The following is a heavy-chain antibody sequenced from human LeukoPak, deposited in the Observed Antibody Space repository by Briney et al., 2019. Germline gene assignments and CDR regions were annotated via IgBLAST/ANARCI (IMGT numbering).Heavy chain of an antibody. Sequence: GGSLRLSCAASGFTFSDYAMNWVRQVPGKGLEWVSGISGDAENAYYADSVKGRFIISRDNSKSTVYLRMNSLRAEDTAVYFCAKDQSQPFGYVEGAVDFWGQGTGVIVSS. D-gene: IGHD5-12*01. CDR2: ISGDAENA. CDR1: GFTFSDYA. CDR3: AKDQSQPFGYVEGAVDF. J-gene: IGHJ3*01. V-gene: IGHV3-23*01.